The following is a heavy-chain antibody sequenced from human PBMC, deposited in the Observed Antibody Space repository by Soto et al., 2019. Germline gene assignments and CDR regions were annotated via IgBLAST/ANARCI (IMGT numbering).Heavy chain of an antibody. CDR3: ARDDVLCDSGRCYGIPLDV. CDR1: GFTVSSKY. D-gene: IGHD2-15*01. J-gene: IGHJ6*03. Sequence: PGGSLRLSCAASGFTVSSKYMTWVRQAPGKGLEWVSLIQSGGTTYYADSVKGRFTISRDTSENTLHLQMDSLRVEDTAVYYCARDDVLCDSGRCYGIPLDVWGKGPTVTVSS. CDR2: IQSGGTT. V-gene: IGHV3-66*01.